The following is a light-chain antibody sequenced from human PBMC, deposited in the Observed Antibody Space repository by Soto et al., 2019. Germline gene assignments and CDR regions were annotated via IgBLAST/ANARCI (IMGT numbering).Light chain of an antibody. CDR3: NLYTSSNTWV. Sequence: QYARTQPPSVSGSPGQSVTISCTGTSSDGVSWYQQPPGTAPKLMIYEVNNRPSGVPDRFSGSKSGNTASLTISGLQAEDEAEYYCNLYTSSNTWVFGGGTQLTVL. CDR1: SSDG. V-gene: IGLV2-18*01. CDR2: EVN. J-gene: IGLJ3*02.